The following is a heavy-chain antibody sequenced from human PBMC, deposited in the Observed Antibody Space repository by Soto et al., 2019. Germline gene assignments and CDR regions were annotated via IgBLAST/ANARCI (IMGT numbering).Heavy chain of an antibody. J-gene: IGHJ4*02. CDR2: IISILDIP. CDR1: GGTVSAYT. Sequence: QVQLVQSGAEVKKPGSSVKVSCEASGGTVSAYTINWVRQAPGQGIEWMGRIISILDIPNYAQKCQGRLTIIADTSTSTTYMELSSLRSEDTDTYCCARENCTSSLDYWGQGTLVTVSS. V-gene: IGHV1-69*02. D-gene: IGHD6-6*01. CDR3: ARENCTSSLDY.